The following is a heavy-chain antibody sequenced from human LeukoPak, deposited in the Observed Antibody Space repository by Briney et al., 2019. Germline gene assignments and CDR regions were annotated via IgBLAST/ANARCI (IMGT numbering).Heavy chain of an antibody. CDR3: AKERCSGGSCSTTPDY. Sequence: GGSLRLSCGASGFTFSTYAMSWVRQAPGKGLEWVSGISGSGDSTYYADSVKGRFTISRDNSKNTLYLQMNSLRAEDTAVYYCAKERCSGGSCSTTPDYWRQGTLVTVSS. CDR1: GFTFSTYA. CDR2: ISGSGDST. J-gene: IGHJ4*02. V-gene: IGHV3-23*01. D-gene: IGHD2-15*01.